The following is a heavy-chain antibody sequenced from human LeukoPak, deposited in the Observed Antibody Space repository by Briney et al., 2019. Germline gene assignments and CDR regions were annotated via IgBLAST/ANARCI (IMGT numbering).Heavy chain of an antibody. CDR2: IYYSGST. CDR3: ARTAAIVGATTGWFDP. J-gene: IGHJ5*02. CDR1: GGSISSSSYY. Sequence: SETLSLTCTVSGGSISSSSYYWGWIRQPPGKGLEWIGSIYYSGSTYYNPSLKSRVTISVDTSKNQFSLKLSSVTAADTAVYYCARTAAIVGATTGWFDPWGQGTLVTVSS. V-gene: IGHV4-39*01. D-gene: IGHD1-26*01.